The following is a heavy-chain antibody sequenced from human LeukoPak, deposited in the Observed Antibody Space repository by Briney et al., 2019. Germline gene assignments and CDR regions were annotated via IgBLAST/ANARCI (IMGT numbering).Heavy chain of an antibody. CDR2: ITSSGSTI. D-gene: IGHD3-10*02. Sequence: GESLRLSCAASGLTFSSYEMNWVRQAPGKGLEWVSYITSSGSTIYYADSVKGRFTISRDNAKKSLYLQMHCLRAEDTAVYYCAELGITMIGGVWGKGTTVTISS. V-gene: IGHV3-48*03. CDR1: GLTFSSYE. J-gene: IGHJ6*04. CDR3: AELGITMIGGV.